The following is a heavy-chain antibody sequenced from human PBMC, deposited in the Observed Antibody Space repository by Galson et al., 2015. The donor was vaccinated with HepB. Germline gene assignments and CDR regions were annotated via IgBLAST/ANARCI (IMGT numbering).Heavy chain of an antibody. CDR2: TRNTGKSYTT. Sequence: SLRLSCAASGFTFSDHYMEWVRQAPGKGLEWVGRTRNTGKSYTTQYAASVKGRFTISRDDSKNSLYLQMNSLKTEDTAVYYCARGAAAATNYYCGLDVWGQGTTVTVSS. V-gene: IGHV3-72*01. D-gene: IGHD6-13*01. CDR3: ARGAAAATNYYCGLDV. J-gene: IGHJ6*02. CDR1: GFTFSDHY.